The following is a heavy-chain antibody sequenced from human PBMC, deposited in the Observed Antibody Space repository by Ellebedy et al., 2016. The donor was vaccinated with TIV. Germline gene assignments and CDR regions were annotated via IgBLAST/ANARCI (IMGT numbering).Heavy chain of an antibody. CDR2: IYYGGTT. J-gene: IGHJ6*03. CDR3: ARVLSDNGVYYYYYMDV. V-gene: IGHV4-59*01. CDR1: GGSISSYY. D-gene: IGHD2-15*01. Sequence: SETLSLXCTVSGGSISSYYWSWIRQPPGKGLEWIGYIYYGGTTNYNPSLKSRVTISVDTSKNQFSLKLSSVTAADTAVYYCARVLSDNGVYYYYYMDVWGKGTTVTVSS.